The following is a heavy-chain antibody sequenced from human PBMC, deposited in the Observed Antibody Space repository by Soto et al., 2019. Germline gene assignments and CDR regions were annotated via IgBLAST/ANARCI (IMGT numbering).Heavy chain of an antibody. V-gene: IGHV1-8*01. Sequence: ASVKVSCKASGYIFTNYDINWVRQATGQGLEYLGWINPNSGNTGYVQKFKGRVTMTRNTSINTAYMELSSLRSDDTAVYYCASGSVAGLTGYFQHWGQGTLVTVSS. J-gene: IGHJ1*01. CDR3: ASGSVAGLTGYFQH. CDR2: INPNSGNT. D-gene: IGHD6-19*01. CDR1: GYIFTNYD.